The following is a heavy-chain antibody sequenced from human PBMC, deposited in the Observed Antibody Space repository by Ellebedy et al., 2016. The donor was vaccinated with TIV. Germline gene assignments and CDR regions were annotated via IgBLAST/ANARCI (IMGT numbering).Heavy chain of an antibody. J-gene: IGHJ4*02. CDR2: IIPIFGTA. Sequence: SVKVSXKASGYTFTSYYMHWVRQAPGQGLKWMGGIIPIFGTANYAQKFQGRVTITADESTSTAYMELSSLRSEDTAVYYCARDQPGIAAAAWGQGTLVTVSS. D-gene: IGHD6-13*01. CDR3: ARDQPGIAAAA. V-gene: IGHV1-69*13. CDR1: GYTFTSYY.